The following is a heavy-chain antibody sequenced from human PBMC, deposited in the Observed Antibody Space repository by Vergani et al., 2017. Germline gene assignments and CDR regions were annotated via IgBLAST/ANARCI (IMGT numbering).Heavy chain of an antibody. Sequence: QVQLQESGPGLVKPSETLSLICTVSGYAINSGYFWGWIRQPPGKGLECIGYIYHGGSTYYNPSLRSRLTLSVDTSKNQFSLKVKSVTAADTAVYYCARVRDDYGDEGGYYFDYWGQGALVTVSS. CDR1: GYAINSGYF. V-gene: IGHV4-38-2*02. J-gene: IGHJ4*02. CDR3: ARVRDDYGDEGGYYFDY. CDR2: IYHGGST. D-gene: IGHD4-17*01.